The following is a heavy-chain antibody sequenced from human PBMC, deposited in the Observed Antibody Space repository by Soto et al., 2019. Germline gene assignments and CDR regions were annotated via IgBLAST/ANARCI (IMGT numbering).Heavy chain of an antibody. CDR3: ARAWSTPNWFDP. D-gene: IGHD1-1*01. CDR1: GYTFTSYA. Sequence: EASVKVSCKASGYTFTSYAMHWVRQAPGQRLEWMGWINAGNGNTKYSQKFQGRVTITRDTSASTAYMELSSLRSEDTAVYYCARAWSTPNWFDPWGQGTLVTVSS. J-gene: IGHJ5*02. CDR2: INAGNGNT. V-gene: IGHV1-3*01.